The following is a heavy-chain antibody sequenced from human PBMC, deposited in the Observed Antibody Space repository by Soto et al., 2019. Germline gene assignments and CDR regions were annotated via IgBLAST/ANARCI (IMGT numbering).Heavy chain of an antibody. CDR3: ARDVSPGSSSLYLDAFDI. CDR1: GFTLSAYW. V-gene: IGHV3-7*05. J-gene: IGHJ3*02. D-gene: IGHD6-13*01. CDR2: INRDGSKK. Sequence: EVQLEESGGDLVQPGGSLRLSCAASGFTLSAYWMTWVRQAPGKGLEWVANINRDGSKKSYLDSVRGRFTISRDSVGNSLYRQMDSLRADDTALYYCARDVSPGSSSLYLDAFDIWGQGTRVTVSS.